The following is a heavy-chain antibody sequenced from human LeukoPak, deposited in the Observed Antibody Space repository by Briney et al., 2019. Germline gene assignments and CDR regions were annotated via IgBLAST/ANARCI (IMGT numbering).Heavy chain of an antibody. CDR2: ISSSSSYI. CDR3: ASDVDTAMVTIDY. V-gene: IGHV3-21*01. Sequence: TGGPLRLSCAASGFTFSSYSMTWVRQAPGKGLEWVSSISSSSSYIYYADSVKGRFTISRDNAKNSLYLQMNSLRAEDTAVYYCASDVDTAMVTIDYWGQGTLVTVSS. J-gene: IGHJ4*02. D-gene: IGHD5-18*01. CDR1: GFTFSSYS.